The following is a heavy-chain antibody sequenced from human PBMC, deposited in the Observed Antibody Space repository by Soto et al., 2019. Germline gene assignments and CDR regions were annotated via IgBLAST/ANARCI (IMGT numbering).Heavy chain of an antibody. V-gene: IGHV3-30*18. Sequence: QVQLVESGGGVVQPGTSLRLSCAASGFSFSKYGIHWVRQAPGKGLEWVAIITYDGSNKYYLDSVKGRFTISSDNSRNTAFLQMDSLTAEDTATYYWAQALSEWIPTYCFDSWGQGARVTVTS. D-gene: IGHD3-3*01. J-gene: IGHJ4*02. CDR1: GFSFSKYG. CDR3: AQALSEWIPTYCFDS. CDR2: ITYDGSNK.